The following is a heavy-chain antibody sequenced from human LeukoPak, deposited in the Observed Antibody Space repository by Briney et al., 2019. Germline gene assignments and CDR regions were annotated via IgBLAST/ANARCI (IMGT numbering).Heavy chain of an antibody. CDR2: ISSSSSTI. D-gene: IGHD5-12*01. CDR1: RFTFSSYS. Sequence: PGGSLRLSCAASRFTFSSYSMNWVRQAPGKGLEWVSYISSSSSTIYYADSVKGRFTISRDNAKNSLYLQMNSLRAEDTAVYYCARDLKDSGYVSPIDYWGQGTLVTVSS. V-gene: IGHV3-48*01. CDR3: ARDLKDSGYVSPIDY. J-gene: IGHJ4*02.